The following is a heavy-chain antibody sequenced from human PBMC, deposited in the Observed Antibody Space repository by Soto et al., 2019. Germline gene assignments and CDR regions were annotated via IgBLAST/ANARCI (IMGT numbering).Heavy chain of an antibody. D-gene: IGHD6-19*01. CDR2: IYWDDDK. CDR3: ARRRGGFGGGWTTPYFDY. J-gene: IGHJ4*02. Sequence: QITLKESGPTVVKPTQTLTLTCSLSGFSLNTGGVGVGWIRQTPGKALEWLAVIYWDDDKSWNPSLRDRLTISRAASDDQVVLTVTNMDPVDTGTYYCARRRGGFGGGWTTPYFDYWGQGTLVTVSS. V-gene: IGHV2-5*02. CDR1: GFSLNTGGVG.